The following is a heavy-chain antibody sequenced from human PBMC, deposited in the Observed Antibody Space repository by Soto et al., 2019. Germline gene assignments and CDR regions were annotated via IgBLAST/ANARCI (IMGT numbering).Heavy chain of an antibody. J-gene: IGHJ4*02. Sequence: TSETLSLTCAVYGGSFSGYYWSWIRQPPGKGLEWIGEINHSGSTNYNPSLKSRVTLSVDTSKNQFSLKLSSVTAADTAVYYCARGLVVTASPSYYFDYWGQGTLVTVSS. CDR3: ARGLVVTASPSYYFDY. V-gene: IGHV4-34*01. CDR2: INHSGST. CDR1: GGSFSGYY. D-gene: IGHD2-21*02.